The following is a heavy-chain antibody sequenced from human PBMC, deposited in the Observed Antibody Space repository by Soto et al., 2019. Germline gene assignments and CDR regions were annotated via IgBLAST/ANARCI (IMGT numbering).Heavy chain of an antibody. CDR3: ATASDSTWYNWLDP. V-gene: IGHV1-69*01. D-gene: IGHD6-13*01. Sequence: QVQVVQSGAEVKKPGSSVKVSCKAAGGNFSSHGIRWVRQAPGQRLEFMGGIIPTCGTTNYAHKFRGRVTIAADESTSTAYLELSGLRSEDTAIYYCATASDSTWYNWLDPWGQGTLVTVSS. CDR2: IIPTCGTT. CDR1: GGNFSSHG. J-gene: IGHJ5*02.